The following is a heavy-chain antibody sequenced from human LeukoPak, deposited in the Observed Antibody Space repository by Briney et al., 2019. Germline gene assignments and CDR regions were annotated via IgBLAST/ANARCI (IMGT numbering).Heavy chain of an antibody. J-gene: IGHJ4*02. CDR1: GYTFTSYD. CDR2: MNPNSGNT. Sequence: ASVKLSCNASGYTFTSYDINWVRQATGQGLELMGGMNPNSGNTGYAQKFQGRVTMTRITSISTAYMELRSLRSEDTAVYYCARVITMFRGALRYWGQGTLVTVSS. D-gene: IGHD3-10*01. CDR3: ARVITMFRGALRY. V-gene: IGHV1-8*01.